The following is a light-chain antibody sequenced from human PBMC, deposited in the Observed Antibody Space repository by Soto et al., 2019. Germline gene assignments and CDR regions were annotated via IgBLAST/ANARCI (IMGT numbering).Light chain of an antibody. J-gene: IGLJ2*01. CDR2: EGS. Sequence: QLVLTQPASVSGSPGQSITISCTGTSSDVGSYNLVSWYQQHPGKAPKLMIYEGSKRPSGVSNRFSGSKSGNTASLTISGLQAEDEADYYCCSYAGSSTFHVVFGGGTKVTVL. V-gene: IGLV2-23*03. CDR3: CSYAGSSTFHVV. CDR1: SSDVGSYNL.